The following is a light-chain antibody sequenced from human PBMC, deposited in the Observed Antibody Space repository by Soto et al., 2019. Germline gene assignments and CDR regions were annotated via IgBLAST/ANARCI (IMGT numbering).Light chain of an antibody. V-gene: IGLV1-47*01. J-gene: IGLJ3*02. CDR1: SSNIGTNY. Sequence: QTVVTQPPSASGTPGQRVTISCSGSSSNIGTNYVYWYQQLPGTAPKLLIYRNNQRPSGVPDRFSGSKSGTSASLAISGLRSEDEADYYCVAWDDSLSGGGFGGGTKLTVL. CDR2: RNN. CDR3: VAWDDSLSGGG.